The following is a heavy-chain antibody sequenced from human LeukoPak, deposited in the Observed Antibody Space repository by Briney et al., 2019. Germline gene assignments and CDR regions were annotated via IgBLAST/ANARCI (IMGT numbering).Heavy chain of an antibody. J-gene: IGHJ4*02. CDR3: ATGNDILTVPTD. CDR1: GYTLTELS. V-gene: IGHV1-24*01. D-gene: IGHD3-9*01. CDR2: FDPEDGET. Sequence: ASVEVSCKVSGYTLTELSMHWVRQAPGKGLEWMGGFDPEDGETIYAQKFQGRVTMTEDTSTDTAYMELSSLRSEDTAVYYCATGNDILTVPTDWGQGTLVTVSS.